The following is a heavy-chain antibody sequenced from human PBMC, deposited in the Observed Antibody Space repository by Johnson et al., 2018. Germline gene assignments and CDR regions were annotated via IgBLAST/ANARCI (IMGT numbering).Heavy chain of an antibody. CDR1: GFTFSDYY. J-gene: IGHJ6*03. CDR2: ISSSGSTI. V-gene: IGHV3-11*04. CDR3: ARDLYDSSGYPGYMDV. D-gene: IGHD3-22*01. Sequence: QVRLVESGGGLVEPGGSLRLSCAASGFTFSDYYMSWIRQAPGKGLEWVSYISSSGSTIYYADSVKGRFTISRDNAKNSLYLQMNRLRAEDTAVYYCARDLYDSSGYPGYMDVWGKGTTVTVSS.